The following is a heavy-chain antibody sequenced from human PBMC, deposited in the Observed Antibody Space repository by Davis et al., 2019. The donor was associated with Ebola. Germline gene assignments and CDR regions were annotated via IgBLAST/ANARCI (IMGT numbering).Heavy chain of an antibody. Sequence: AASVKVSCKASGYTFTSYYMHWVRQAPGQGLEWMGIINPSGGSTSYAQKFQGRVTMTRDTSTSTVYMELSSLRSDDTAVYYCAKDSANYGPPLHGHLDVWGRGTQVTVSS. CDR3: AKDSANYGPPLHGHLDV. CDR2: INPSGGST. D-gene: IGHD3-10*01. V-gene: IGHV1-46*01. CDR1: GYTFTSYY. J-gene: IGHJ2*01.